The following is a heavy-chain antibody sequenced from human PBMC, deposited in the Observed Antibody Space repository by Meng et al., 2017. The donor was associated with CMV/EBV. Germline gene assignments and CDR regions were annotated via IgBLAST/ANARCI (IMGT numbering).Heavy chain of an antibody. Sequence: VSGGSISSSNWWSWVRQPTGKGLEWIGEIYHSGSTNYNPSLKSRVTISVDKSKNQFSLKLSSVTAADTAVYYCARTGTNLAYYFDYWGQGTLVTVSS. CDR2: IYHSGST. CDR1: GGSISSSNW. D-gene: IGHD1-1*01. J-gene: IGHJ4*02. CDR3: ARTGTNLAYYFDY. V-gene: IGHV4-4*02.